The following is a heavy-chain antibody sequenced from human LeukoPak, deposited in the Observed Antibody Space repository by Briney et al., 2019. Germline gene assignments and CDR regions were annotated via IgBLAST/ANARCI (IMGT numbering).Heavy chain of an antibody. Sequence: GGSLRLSCAASGCTFSRYWMHWVRQAPGKGLVWVSRINSDGSSTSYADSVKGRFTISRDNAKNTLYLQMNSLRAEDTADYYCAILAYCSGGSCYLYYFDYWGQGTLVTVSS. V-gene: IGHV3-74*01. CDR3: AILAYCSGGSCYLYYFDY. J-gene: IGHJ4*02. CDR1: GCTFSRYW. D-gene: IGHD2-15*01. CDR2: INSDGSST.